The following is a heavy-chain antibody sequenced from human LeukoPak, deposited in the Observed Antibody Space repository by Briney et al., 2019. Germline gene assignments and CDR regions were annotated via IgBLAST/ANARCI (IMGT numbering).Heavy chain of an antibody. V-gene: IGHV3-30*02. D-gene: IGHD3-22*01. J-gene: IGHJ4*02. CDR3: AKDSYYYDSSGYHY. Sequence: GGSLRLSCAASGFTLSSYGMHWVRQAPGKGLEWVAFIRYDGSNKYYADSVKGRFTISRDNSKNTLYLQMNSLRAEDTAVYYCAKDSYYYDSSGYHYWGQGTLVTVSS. CDR1: GFTLSSYG. CDR2: IRYDGSNK.